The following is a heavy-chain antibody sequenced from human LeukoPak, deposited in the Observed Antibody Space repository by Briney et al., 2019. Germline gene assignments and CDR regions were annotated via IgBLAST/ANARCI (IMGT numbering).Heavy chain of an antibody. V-gene: IGHV3-30-3*01. J-gene: IGHJ4*02. CDR1: GFTFSSYA. CDR2: ISYDGSNK. Sequence: GGSLRLSCAASGFTFSSYAMHWVRQAPGEGLEWVAVISYDGSNKYYADSVKGRFTISRDNSKNTLYLQMNSLRAEDTAVYYCATDRGYFDYWGQGTLVTVSS. D-gene: IGHD3-10*01. CDR3: ATDRGYFDY.